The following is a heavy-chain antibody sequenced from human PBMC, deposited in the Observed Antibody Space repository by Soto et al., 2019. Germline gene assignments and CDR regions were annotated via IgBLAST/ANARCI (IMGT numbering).Heavy chain of an antibody. CDR3: ARGGVLVQAYFDY. Sequence: QVQLQESGPGLVKPSETLSLTCTVSGGSVSSGSYYCSWLRQPPGKGLEWIWYIYYSGSTNYNPSLKIRVTISVDTSKNQFSLKLSSVTAADTAVYYGARGGVLVQAYFDYWGQGTLVTVSS. D-gene: IGHD6-13*01. J-gene: IGHJ4*02. V-gene: IGHV4-61*01. CDR1: GGSVSSGSYY. CDR2: IYYSGST.